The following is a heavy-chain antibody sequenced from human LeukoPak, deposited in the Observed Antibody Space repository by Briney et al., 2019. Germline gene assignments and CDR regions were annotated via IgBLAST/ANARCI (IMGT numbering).Heavy chain of an antibody. CDR2: INTNTGNP. V-gene: IGHV7-4-1*02. J-gene: IGHJ5*02. D-gene: IGHD6-13*01. CDR3: ARGVVQSSSWIDP. CDR1: GYTFTNYP. Sequence: EASVKVSCKASGYTFTNYPMNWVRQAPGQGLEWMGWINTNTGNPTYAQGFTGRFVLSLDTSVNTAFLQITSLKAEDTAVYYCARGVVQSSSWIDPWGQGTLVTVSS.